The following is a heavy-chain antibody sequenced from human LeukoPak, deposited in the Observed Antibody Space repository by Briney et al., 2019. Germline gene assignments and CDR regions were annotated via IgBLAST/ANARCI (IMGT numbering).Heavy chain of an antibody. J-gene: IGHJ3*02. V-gene: IGHV4-31*03. CDR2: IHCSGST. D-gene: IGHD3-22*01. CDR3: AKDKRITLIEGARDAFDI. Sequence: SETLSLTCTVSGGSISSGNYWSWIRQHPGKGLEWFGHIHCSGSTFYNPSLKSRVLISVDTSKNQFSLKLRSVTAADTAVYYCAKDKRITLIEGARDAFDIWGQGTMVTVSS. CDR1: GGSISSGNY.